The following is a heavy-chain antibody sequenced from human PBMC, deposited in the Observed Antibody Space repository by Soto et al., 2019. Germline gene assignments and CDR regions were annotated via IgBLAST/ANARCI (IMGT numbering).Heavy chain of an antibody. CDR2: ISYTGRT. Sequence: SETLSLTCIVSGDSVTSGSYYWSWLRQPPGKGLEWIGYISYTGRTKYNPSLQSRVTISVDTSKNDFSLNLSSVTAADTAVYFCAREWGLLPYYVMNVWGHGTAVTSP. D-gene: IGHD7-27*01. J-gene: IGHJ6*02. V-gene: IGHV4-61*03. CDR1: GDSVTSGSYY. CDR3: AREWGLLPYYVMNV.